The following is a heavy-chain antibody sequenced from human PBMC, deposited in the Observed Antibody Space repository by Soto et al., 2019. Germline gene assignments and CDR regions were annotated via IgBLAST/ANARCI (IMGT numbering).Heavy chain of an antibody. Sequence: QVQLVESGGGVVQPGRSLRLSCAASGFTFSSYGMHWVRQAPGKGLEWVAVISYDGSEKYHVDSVKGRFTISRDNSKNTLYLQMNSLRAEDTAVYYCARKPETGTTVPFDYWGQGTLVTVSS. J-gene: IGHJ4*02. CDR1: GFTFSSYG. CDR3: ARKPETGTTVPFDY. V-gene: IGHV3-30*03. D-gene: IGHD1-1*01. CDR2: ISYDGSEK.